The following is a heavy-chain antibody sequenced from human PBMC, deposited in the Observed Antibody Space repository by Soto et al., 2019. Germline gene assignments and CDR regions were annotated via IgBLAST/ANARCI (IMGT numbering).Heavy chain of an antibody. CDR1: GYTFTHYA. Sequence: QVQLVQSGAEVKKPGASVKVSCTASGYTFTHYAIHWVRHAPGQRLEWMGFINAGSGNTKYSQTFQGRLTFTKDTSASTAYMDLNSLRPEDTAISYCASGFAADGEWGQGTLVTVSP. CDR3: ASGFAADGE. V-gene: IGHV1-3*01. J-gene: IGHJ4*02. D-gene: IGHD6-13*01. CDR2: INAGSGNT.